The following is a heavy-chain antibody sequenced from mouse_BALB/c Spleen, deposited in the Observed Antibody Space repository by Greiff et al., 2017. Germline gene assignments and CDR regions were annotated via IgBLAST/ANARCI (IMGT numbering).Heavy chain of an antibody. V-gene: IGHV5-4*02. J-gene: IGHJ4*01. CDR1: GFTFSDYY. Sequence: EVKVVESGGGLVKPGGSLKLSCAASGFTFSDYYMYWVRQTPEKRLEWVATISDGGSYTYYPDSVKGRFTISRDNAKNNLYLQMSSLKSEDTAMYYCARGETIGTTRAMDYWGQGTSVTVSS. CDR2: ISDGGSYT. D-gene: IGHD2-14*01. CDR3: ARGETIGTTRAMDY.